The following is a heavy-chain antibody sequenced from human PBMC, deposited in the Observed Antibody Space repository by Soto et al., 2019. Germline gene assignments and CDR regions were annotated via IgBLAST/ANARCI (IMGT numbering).Heavy chain of an antibody. V-gene: IGHV1-18*01. CDR3: ARQAYVASQWFDP. J-gene: IGHJ5*02. Sequence: QVQLVQCGAVEEKPGASVKVSCKASGYTFGNYGISWVRQAPGQGLEWMGWINIYNGNTNYAQKFQGRVTMTTDTSTSTAYMELRSLRSDDTAVYYCARQAYVASQWFDPWGQGTLVIVSS. D-gene: IGHD3-16*01. CDR2: INIYNGNT. CDR1: GYTFGNYG.